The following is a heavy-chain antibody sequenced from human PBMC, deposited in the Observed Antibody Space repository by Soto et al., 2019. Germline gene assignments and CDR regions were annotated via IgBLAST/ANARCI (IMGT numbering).Heavy chain of an antibody. CDR2: ISYTGST. J-gene: IGHJ4*02. Sequence: SETLSLTCTVSGGSISDHYWSWIRQPPGKGLEWIGFISYTGSTSYNPSLKSRVTMAVDTSKRQFSLKLTSVTAADTAVYYCARYGGNYYFYWGQGALVTVSS. D-gene: IGHD1-26*01. CDR3: ARYGGNYYFY. CDR1: GGSISDHY. V-gene: IGHV4-59*11.